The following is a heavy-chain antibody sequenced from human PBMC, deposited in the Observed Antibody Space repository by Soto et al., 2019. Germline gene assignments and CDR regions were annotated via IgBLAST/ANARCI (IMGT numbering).Heavy chain of an antibody. Sequence: SETLSLTCTVSGGSISSGDYYFICIRQPPGKGLEWIGYIYYSGSTYYNPSLKSRVTISVDTSKNQFSLKLSSVTAADTAVYYCARGSGYSYGYDYWGQGTLVTVSS. CDR2: IYYSGST. CDR3: ARGSGYSYGYDY. V-gene: IGHV4-30-4*01. J-gene: IGHJ4*02. CDR1: GGSISSGDYY. D-gene: IGHD5-18*01.